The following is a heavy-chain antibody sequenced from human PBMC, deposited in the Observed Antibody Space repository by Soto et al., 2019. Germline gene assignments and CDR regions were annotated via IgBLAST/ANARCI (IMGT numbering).Heavy chain of an antibody. J-gene: IGHJ5*02. V-gene: IGHV4-31*03. CDR1: GGSISSAGYY. CDR2: ISYTGGT. CDR3: PRVETTITIFGVVLSRFDP. Sequence: PSETLSLTCTVSGGSISSAGYYWTWIRQRPGTGLEWIGYISYTGGTFYSPSLKSRVTISLDTFKNQFSLKLTTVTAADTAVYFCPRVETTITIFGVVLSRFDPWGQGTLVTVSS. D-gene: IGHD3-3*01.